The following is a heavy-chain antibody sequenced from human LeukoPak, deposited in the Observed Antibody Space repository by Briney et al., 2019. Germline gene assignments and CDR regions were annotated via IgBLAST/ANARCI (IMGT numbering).Heavy chain of an antibody. CDR1: GDSVSSNSAA. V-gene: IGHV6-1*01. Sequence: SQTLSLTCAISGDSVSSNSAAWNWITQSPSRGLEGLRRTCYRSKWYNDYAVSVKSRMTINPDTSKNQFSLQLHPVTPEDTAVYYCARDPGIAPADNAFDIWGQGKMVTVSS. CDR2: TCYRSKWYN. J-gene: IGHJ3*02. CDR3: ARDPGIAPADNAFDI. D-gene: IGHD6-13*01.